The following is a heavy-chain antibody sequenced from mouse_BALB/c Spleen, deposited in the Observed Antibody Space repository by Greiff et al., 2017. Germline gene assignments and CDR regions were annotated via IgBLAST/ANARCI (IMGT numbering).Heavy chain of an antibody. V-gene: IGHV5-17*02. D-gene: IGHD1-1*01. CDR1: GFTFSSFG. CDR2: ISSGSSTI. Sequence: EVQGVESGGGLVQPGGSRKLSCAASGFTFSSFGMHWVRQAPEKGLEWVAYISSGSSTIYYADTVKGRFTISRDNPKNTLFLQMTSLRSEDTAMYYCARGYGSSLWDFDYWGQGTTLTVSS. CDR3: ARGYGSSLWDFDY. J-gene: IGHJ2*01.